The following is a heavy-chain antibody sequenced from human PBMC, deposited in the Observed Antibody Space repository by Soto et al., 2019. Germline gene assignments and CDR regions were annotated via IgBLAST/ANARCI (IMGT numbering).Heavy chain of an antibody. Sequence: GGSLRLSCAASGFTFSSYGMHWVRQAPGKGLEWVAVISYDGSNKYYADSVKGRFTISRDNSKNTLYLQMNSLRAEDTAVYYCAKDGHYDFWSGYSGESFLDYWGQGTLVTVSS. CDR1: GFTFSSYG. J-gene: IGHJ4*02. D-gene: IGHD3-3*01. V-gene: IGHV3-30*18. CDR2: ISYDGSNK. CDR3: AKDGHYDFWSGYSGESFLDY.